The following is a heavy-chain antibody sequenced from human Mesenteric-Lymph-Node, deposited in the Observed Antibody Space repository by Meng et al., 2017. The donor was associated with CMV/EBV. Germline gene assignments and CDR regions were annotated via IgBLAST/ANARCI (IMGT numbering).Heavy chain of an antibody. D-gene: IGHD1-26*01. V-gene: IGHV4-31*03. J-gene: IGHJ6*02. CDR1: GGSISSGGYY. Sequence: CTGSGGSISSGGYYWSWIRQHQGKGLEWIGYIYYSGSTYYNPSLKSRVTISVDTSKNQFSLKLSSVTAADTAVYYCARDRSAYGMDVWGQGTTVTVSS. CDR2: IYYSGST. CDR3: ARDRSAYGMDV.